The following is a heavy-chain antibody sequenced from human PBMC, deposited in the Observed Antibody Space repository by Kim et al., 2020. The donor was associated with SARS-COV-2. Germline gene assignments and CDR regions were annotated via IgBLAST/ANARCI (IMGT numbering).Heavy chain of an antibody. V-gene: IGHV4-31*02. J-gene: IGHJ3*02. Sequence: KRRVTISVDTSKNQFSLKLGFVTAADTAVYYCARGVLRYFDWLYHDAFDIWGQGTMVTVSS. CDR3: ARGVLRYFDWLYHDAFDI. D-gene: IGHD3-9*01.